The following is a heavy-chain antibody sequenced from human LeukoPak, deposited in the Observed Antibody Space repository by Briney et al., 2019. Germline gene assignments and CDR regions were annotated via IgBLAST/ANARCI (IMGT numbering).Heavy chain of an antibody. D-gene: IGHD6-6*01. CDR1: GFTFSSYS. CDR2: ISRSSSYI. Sequence: GGSLRLSCAASGFTFSSYSMNWVRQAPGKGLEWVSSISRSSSYIYYADSVKGRFTISRDNAKNSLYLQMNSLRAEDTAVYYCARDSSSSDHYYYYYYMDVWGKGTTVTVSS. V-gene: IGHV3-21*01. J-gene: IGHJ6*03. CDR3: ARDSSSSDHYYYYYYMDV.